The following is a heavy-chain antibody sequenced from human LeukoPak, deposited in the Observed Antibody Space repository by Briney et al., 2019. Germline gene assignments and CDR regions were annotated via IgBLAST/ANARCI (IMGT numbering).Heavy chain of an antibody. Sequence: PSETLSLTCTVSGGSISSSSYYWGWIRQPPGKGLEWIGSIYYSGSTYYNPSLKSRVTISVDASKNQFSLKLSSVTAADTAVYYCARGSIAYYYMDVWGKGTTVTISS. D-gene: IGHD3-22*01. V-gene: IGHV4-39*07. CDR3: ARGSIAYYYMDV. J-gene: IGHJ6*03. CDR2: IYYSGST. CDR1: GGSISSSSYY.